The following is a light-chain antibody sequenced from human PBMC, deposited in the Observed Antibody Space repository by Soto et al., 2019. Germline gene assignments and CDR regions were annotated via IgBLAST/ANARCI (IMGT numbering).Light chain of an antibody. CDR1: SSDIGVYKY. CDR2: EVS. Sequence: QSVLTQPASVSGSPGPSITISCTGTSSDIGVYKYVSWYQQHPGKAPNLMIYEVSNRPSGVSNRFSGSKSGNTASLTISGLQAEDEADYYCSSYTSSSTVVFGGGTKLTVL. CDR3: SSYTSSSTVV. J-gene: IGLJ2*01. V-gene: IGLV2-14*01.